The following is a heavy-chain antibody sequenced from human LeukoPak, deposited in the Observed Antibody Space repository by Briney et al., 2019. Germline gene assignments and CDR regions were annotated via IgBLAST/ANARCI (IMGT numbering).Heavy chain of an antibody. CDR3: AKPIFRQMAAAGEFDY. J-gene: IGHJ4*02. CDR1: GFSFSSYA. CDR2: ISGSGDST. V-gene: IGHV3-23*01. Sequence: GGSLRLSCAASGFSFSSYAMSWVRQAPGKGLEWVSAISGSGDSTYYADSVKGRFTISRDNSKNTLYLQMNSLRAEDTAVYYCAKPIFRQMAAAGEFDYWGQGTLVTVSS. D-gene: IGHD6-13*01.